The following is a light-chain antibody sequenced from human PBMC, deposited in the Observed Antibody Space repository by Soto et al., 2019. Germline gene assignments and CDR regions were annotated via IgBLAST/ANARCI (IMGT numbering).Light chain of an antibody. J-gene: IGKJ1*01. CDR3: HQYGSSSWT. V-gene: IGKV3-20*01. Sequence: EIVLSQSPGTLSLSPGERATLSCRASQSVRSSYLAWYQQNPGQAPRLLIYDASSRATGIPDRFSGSGSGTDFTLTISRLEPEDFAVYYCHQYGSSSWTFGQGTKVDI. CDR2: DAS. CDR1: QSVRSSY.